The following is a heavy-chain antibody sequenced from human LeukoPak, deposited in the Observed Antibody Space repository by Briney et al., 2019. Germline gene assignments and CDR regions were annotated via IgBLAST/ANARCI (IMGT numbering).Heavy chain of an antibody. V-gene: IGHV1-8*01. J-gene: IGHJ4*02. D-gene: IGHD6-19*01. CDR2: MNPNSGNT. CDR1: GYTFTSCD. Sequence: ASVKVSCKASGYTFTSCDINWVRQATGQGLEWMGWMNPNSGNTGYGQSFQGRITMTRDISLGTAYMELSNLTPEDTAIYYCTRGSSGRRDNWGQGTLVTVSA. CDR3: TRGSSGRRDN.